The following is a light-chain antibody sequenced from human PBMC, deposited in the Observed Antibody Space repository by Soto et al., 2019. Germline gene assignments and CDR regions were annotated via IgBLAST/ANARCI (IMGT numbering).Light chain of an antibody. CDR2: EVS. CDR1: SSDVGGYNY. CDR3: SSYTTSSTWV. V-gene: IGLV2-14*01. Sequence: QSALTQPASVSGSPGQSITISCTGTSSDVGGYNYVSWYQQHPGKAPKLMIYEVSYRPTEISNRFSGSKSGNTASLTISGLQAEDEADYYCSSYTTSSTWVFGGGTKVTVL. J-gene: IGLJ3*02.